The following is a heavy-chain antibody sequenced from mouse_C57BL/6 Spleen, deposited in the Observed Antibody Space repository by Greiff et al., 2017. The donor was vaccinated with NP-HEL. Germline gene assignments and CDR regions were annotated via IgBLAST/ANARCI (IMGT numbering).Heavy chain of an antibody. V-gene: IGHV1-4*01. CDR3: ARSGYDYERGYYFYY. CDR1: GYTFTSYT. Sequence: VQLQQSGAELARPGASVKMSCKASGYTFTSYTMHWVKQRPGQGLEWIGYINPSSGYTKYNQKFKDKATLTADKSSSTAYMQLSSLTSEDSAVYYCARSGYDYERGYYFYYWGQGTTLTVSS. CDR2: INPSSGYT. D-gene: IGHD2-4*01. J-gene: IGHJ2*01.